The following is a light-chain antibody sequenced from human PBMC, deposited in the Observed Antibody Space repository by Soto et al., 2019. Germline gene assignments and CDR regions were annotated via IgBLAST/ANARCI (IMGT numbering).Light chain of an antibody. J-gene: IGKJ1*01. Sequence: EIVLTQSPGTLSLSPGERAALSCRASQSVSSTYLAWYQHTPGQAPRLLIYGTSSRATGIPDRFSGSGSRTDFTLTISRLEPEDFAVYYCQQYGSSPWTFGQGTKVEIK. CDR2: GTS. CDR1: QSVSSTY. V-gene: IGKV3-20*01. CDR3: QQYGSSPWT.